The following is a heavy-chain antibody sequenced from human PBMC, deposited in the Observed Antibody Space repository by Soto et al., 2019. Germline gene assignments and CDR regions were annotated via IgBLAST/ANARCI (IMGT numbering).Heavy chain of an antibody. D-gene: IGHD1-1*01. V-gene: IGHV6-1*01. CDR2: TYYRSRWYH. Sequence: SQTLSLTCAISGDSVSSGTVVWNWIRLSPSRGLEWLGRTYYRSRWYHEYVVFLQSRISINPDTSKNHYTLQLNSVTSEDTAVYYCARGIYDTSVGTAFDIWRQGTKVTVS. CDR3: ARGIYDTSVGTAFDI. J-gene: IGHJ3*02. CDR1: GDSVSSGTVV.